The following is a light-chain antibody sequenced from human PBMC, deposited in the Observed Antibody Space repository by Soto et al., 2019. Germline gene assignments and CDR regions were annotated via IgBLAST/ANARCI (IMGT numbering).Light chain of an antibody. CDR2: EVS. J-gene: IGLJ1*01. CDR3: SSYTSSSFLYV. V-gene: IGLV2-14*01. CDR1: SSDVGGYKY. Sequence: QSVLTQPASVSGSPGQSITISCTGTSSDVGGYKYVSWYQQYPGKAPKLMIYEVSNRPSGVSNRFSGSKSGNTASLTISGLQAEDEAYYYCSSYTSSSFLYVFGTGTKLTVL.